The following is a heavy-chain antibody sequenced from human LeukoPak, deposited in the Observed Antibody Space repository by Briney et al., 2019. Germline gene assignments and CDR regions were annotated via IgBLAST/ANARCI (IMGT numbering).Heavy chain of an antibody. CDR2: INHSGST. Sequence: PSETLSLTCAVYGGSFSGYYWSWIRQPPGKGPEWIGEINHSGSTNYNPSLKSRVTISVDTSKNQFTLKLSSVTAADTAVYYCARGRDSDYWSQGTLVTVSS. CDR3: ARGRDSDY. CDR1: GGSFSGYY. V-gene: IGHV4-34*01. J-gene: IGHJ4*02. D-gene: IGHD5-24*01.